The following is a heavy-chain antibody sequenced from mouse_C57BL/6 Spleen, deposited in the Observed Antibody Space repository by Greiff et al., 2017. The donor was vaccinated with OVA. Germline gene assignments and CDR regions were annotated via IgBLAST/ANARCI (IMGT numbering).Heavy chain of an antibody. V-gene: IGHV5-15*01. Sequence: EVQLVESGGGLVQPGGSLKLSCAASGFTFSDYGMAWVRQAPRKGPEWVAFISNLAYSIYYADTVTGRFTISRENAKNTLYLEMSSLRSEDTAMYYCARHDGVSYAMDYWGQGTSVTVSS. CDR1: GFTFSDYG. D-gene: IGHD6-2*01. J-gene: IGHJ4*01. CDR3: ARHDGVSYAMDY. CDR2: ISNLAYSI.